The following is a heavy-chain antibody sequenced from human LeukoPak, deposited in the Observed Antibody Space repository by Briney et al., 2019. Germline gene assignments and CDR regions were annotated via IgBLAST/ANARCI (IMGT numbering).Heavy chain of an antibody. Sequence: GGSLRLSCAASGFTFSSYEMNWVRQAPGKGLEWVSGINWNGGSTGYADSVKGRFTISRDNAKNSLYLQMNSLRAEDTALYYCAREGQQLAFDYWGQGTLVTVSS. CDR2: INWNGGST. CDR1: GFTFSSYE. CDR3: AREGQQLAFDY. D-gene: IGHD6-13*01. V-gene: IGHV3-20*04. J-gene: IGHJ4*02.